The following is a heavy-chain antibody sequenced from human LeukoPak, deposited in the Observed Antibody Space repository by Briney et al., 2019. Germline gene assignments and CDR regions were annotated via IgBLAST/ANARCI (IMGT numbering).Heavy chain of an antibody. CDR3: ARGLSSGWYDY. V-gene: IGHV1-2*02. J-gene: IGHJ4*02. Sequence: GASVKVSCKASGYTFTGYYIHWVRQAPGQGLEWMGWISPNSGGTDYAQKFQGRVTMTRDTSISTAYMDLSRLRSDDTAVYYCARGLSSGWYDYWGQGTLVTVSS. CDR1: GYTFTGYY. D-gene: IGHD6-19*01. CDR2: ISPNSGGT.